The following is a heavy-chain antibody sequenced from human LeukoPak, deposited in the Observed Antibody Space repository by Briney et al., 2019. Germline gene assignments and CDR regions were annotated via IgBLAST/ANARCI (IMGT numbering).Heavy chain of an antibody. CDR2: LRYGGNT. CDR1: GDSITSNY. J-gene: IGHJ4*02. V-gene: IGHV4-59*01. CDR3: ARESSTSQTNLFDY. Sequence: SETLSLTCTVSGDSITSNYWSWLRPPPGKGLEWIGYLRYGGNTNHNSSLKSRITISLDTSKNQFSLRLSSVTAADTAIYYCARESSTSQTNLFDYWGQGTLVTVSS. D-gene: IGHD6-6*01.